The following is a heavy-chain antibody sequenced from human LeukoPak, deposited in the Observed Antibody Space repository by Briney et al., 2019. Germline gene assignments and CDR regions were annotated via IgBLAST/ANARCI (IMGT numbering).Heavy chain of an antibody. V-gene: IGHV4-59*11. D-gene: IGHD6-13*01. CDR3: ASRPAGSTWYGVFDY. Sequence: SETLSLTCTVSGGPTDRHSWRWVRPPPGEGLEWVGYVFYPGSTNYHPSLNSRVTMSLDTSRTQFSLRLTTVTAADTAIYYCASRPAGSTWYGVFDYWSQGTLVTVSS. CDR2: VFYPGST. CDR1: GGPTDRHS. J-gene: IGHJ4*02.